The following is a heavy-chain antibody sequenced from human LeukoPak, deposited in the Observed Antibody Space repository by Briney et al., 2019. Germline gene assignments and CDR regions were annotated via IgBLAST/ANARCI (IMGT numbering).Heavy chain of an antibody. J-gene: IGHJ3*02. CDR3: ARVRSVGGNPHAFNI. Sequence: PGGSLRLSCAASGFTFSSYSMNWVRQAPGKGLEGVSSISSSSSYIYYADSVRGRFTISRDNAKNSLYLQMNSLRVEDTALYYCARVRSVGGNPHAFNIWGQGTMVTVSS. CDR1: GFTFSSYS. CDR2: ISSSSSYI. D-gene: IGHD4-23*01. V-gene: IGHV3-21*01.